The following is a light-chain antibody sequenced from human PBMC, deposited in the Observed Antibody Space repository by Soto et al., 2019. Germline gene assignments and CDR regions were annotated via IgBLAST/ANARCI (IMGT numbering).Light chain of an antibody. CDR2: DAS. V-gene: IGKV3-20*01. CDR1: QSVSSTH. Sequence: EIVVTHSPATLSVSPGERATLSCSSSQSVSSTHLAWYQQKPGQAPRLLIYDASSRATGIPDRFSGSGSGTDFTLTISRLEPEDFAVYCCQQFDGSLWTFGQGTKVDIK. J-gene: IGKJ1*01. CDR3: QQFDGSLWT.